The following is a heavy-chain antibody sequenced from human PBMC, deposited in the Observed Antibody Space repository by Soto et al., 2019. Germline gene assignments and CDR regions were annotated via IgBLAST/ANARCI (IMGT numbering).Heavy chain of an antibody. Sequence: QVQLVQSGAEVKKPGSSVKVSCKASGGTSRSLSITWVRQAPGQGLEWMGGITPLFGIPNYPQKFQGRLTITAAKSTGTAYLELSSLRSEDTAVYYCARDTHSAGGGFDTWGRGTLVTVSS. CDR3: ARDTHSAGGGFDT. V-gene: IGHV1-69*17. J-gene: IGHJ5*02. CDR2: ITPLFGIP. CDR1: GGTSRSLS. D-gene: IGHD2-15*01.